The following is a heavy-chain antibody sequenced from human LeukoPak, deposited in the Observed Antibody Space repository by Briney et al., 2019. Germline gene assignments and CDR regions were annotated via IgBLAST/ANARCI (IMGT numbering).Heavy chain of an antibody. CDR3: ARNYSEKLRGDYYYYMDV. V-gene: IGHV1-69*05. D-gene: IGHD3-10*01. J-gene: IGHJ6*03. CDR2: IIPIFGTA. CDR1: GGTFSSYA. Sequence: ASVKVSCKASGGTFSSYAISWVRQAPGQGLEWMGGIIPIFGTANYAQKFQGRVTITTDESTSTAYMELSSLRSEDTAVYYCARNYSEKLRGDYYYYMDVWGKGTTVTVSS.